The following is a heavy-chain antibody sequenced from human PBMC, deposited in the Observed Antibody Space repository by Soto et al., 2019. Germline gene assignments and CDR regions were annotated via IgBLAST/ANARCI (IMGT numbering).Heavy chain of an antibody. Sequence: VQLVASGGGLVKPGGSLRLSCAASGLTFSDHSMFWVRQAPGKGLEWVSSISSSSSFTYYADSVKGRLTISRDNAKNSLYLQMDSLRAEDTAVYYCATRGLTYDSTGYPYYWGQGTLVTVAS. CDR2: ISSSSSFT. CDR3: ATRGLTYDSTGYPYY. V-gene: IGHV3-21*01. J-gene: IGHJ4*02. CDR1: GLTFSDHS. D-gene: IGHD3-22*01.